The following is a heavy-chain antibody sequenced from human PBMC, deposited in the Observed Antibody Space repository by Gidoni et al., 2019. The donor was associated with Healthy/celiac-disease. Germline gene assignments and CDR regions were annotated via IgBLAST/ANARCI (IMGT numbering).Heavy chain of an antibody. CDR1: GFTFSSYS. CDR2: ISSSSSYI. J-gene: IGHJ4*02. CDR3: ARDQYYDSSGYYSTSFDY. Sequence: EVQLVESGGGLVKPGGSLRLSCAASGFTFSSYSMNWVRQAPGKGLEWVSSISSSSSYIYYADSVKGRFTISRDNAKNSLYLQMNSLRAEDTAVYYCARDQYYDSSGYYSTSFDYWGQGTLVTVSS. D-gene: IGHD3-22*01. V-gene: IGHV3-21*01.